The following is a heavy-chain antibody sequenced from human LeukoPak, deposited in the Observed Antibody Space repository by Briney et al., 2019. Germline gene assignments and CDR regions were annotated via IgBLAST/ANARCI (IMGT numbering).Heavy chain of an antibody. J-gene: IGHJ4*02. CDR3: AREGLAPFDY. V-gene: IGHV3-7*01. D-gene: IGHD3-3*02. CDR1: GFTFSNYW. CDR2: IKEDGSDK. Sequence: GGSLRLSCAASGFTFSNYWVSWVRQAPGKGLEWVANIKEDGSDKNYVDSVRGRFTISRDNAKNSLCLQMNSLRDEDTAVYYCAREGLAPFDYWGQGTLVTVSS.